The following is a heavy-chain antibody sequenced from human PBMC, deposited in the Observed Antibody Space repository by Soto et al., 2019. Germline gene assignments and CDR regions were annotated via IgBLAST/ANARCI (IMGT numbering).Heavy chain of an antibody. J-gene: IGHJ4*02. D-gene: IGHD2-2*01. CDR1: GFTFSSYS. CDR3: ARGIVVVPAAMIEYFDY. Sequence: GGSLRLSCAASGFTFSSYSMNWVRQAPGKGLEWVSSISSSSSYIYYADSVKGRFTISRDNAKNSLYLQMNSLRAEDTAVYYCARGIVVVPAAMIEYFDYWGQGTLVTVSS. V-gene: IGHV3-21*01. CDR2: ISSSSSYI.